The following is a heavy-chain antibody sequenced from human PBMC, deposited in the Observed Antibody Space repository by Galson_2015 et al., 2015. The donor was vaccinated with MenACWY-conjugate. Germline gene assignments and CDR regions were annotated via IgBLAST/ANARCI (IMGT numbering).Heavy chain of an antibody. CDR3: TTDYLGQSFFDS. Sequence: SLRLSCAASGFTFSNAWMTWVRLAPGKGLEWVGRIKSKTHSGTPDYAAPVNGRFTISRDDSRNTVYLEMNGLKAEDTGLYYCTTDYLGQSFFDSWGQGTPVTVSS. J-gene: IGHJ4*02. CDR2: IKSKTHSGTP. V-gene: IGHV3-15*01. CDR1: GFTFSNAW.